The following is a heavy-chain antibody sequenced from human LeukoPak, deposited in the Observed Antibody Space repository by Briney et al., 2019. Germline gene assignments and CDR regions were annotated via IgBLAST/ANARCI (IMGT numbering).Heavy chain of an antibody. Sequence: SETLSLTCTVSGGSISSSSYYWGWIRQPPGKGLEWIGSIYYSGSTYYNPSLKSRVTISVDTSKNQFSLKLSSVTAADTAVYYCARHKACFVDTAMEFDYWGQGTLVAVSS. CDR3: ARHKACFVDTAMEFDY. J-gene: IGHJ4*02. V-gene: IGHV4-39*01. CDR1: GGSISSSSYY. CDR2: IYYSGST. D-gene: IGHD5-18*01.